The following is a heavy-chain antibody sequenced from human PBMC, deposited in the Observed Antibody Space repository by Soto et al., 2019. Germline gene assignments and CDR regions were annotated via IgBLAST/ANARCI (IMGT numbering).Heavy chain of an antibody. D-gene: IGHD3-22*01. CDR2: IIPIFGTA. J-gene: IGHJ4*02. V-gene: IGHV1-69*13. Sequence: SVKVSCKASGGTFSSYAISWVRQAPGQGLEWMGGIIPIFGTADYPQKFQGRVTITADESTSTAYMELSSLRSEDTAVYYCAREPNLYYYDSSGYPLDYWGQGTLVTVSS. CDR3: AREPNLYYYDSSGYPLDY. CDR1: GGTFSSYA.